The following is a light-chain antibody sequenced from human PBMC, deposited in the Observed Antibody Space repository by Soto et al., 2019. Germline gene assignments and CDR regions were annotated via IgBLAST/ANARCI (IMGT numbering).Light chain of an antibody. J-gene: IGKJ2*02. CDR2: DTS. CDR3: QQYDNWPPCT. Sequence: EIVMTQSPATLSVSPGERVTLSCRASQSVSGFLAWYQQRPGQAPRLLIYDTSTRATGVPARFSGSGSGTEFSLTISSLQSEDFAVYYCQQYDNWPPCTFGQGTKLEVK. CDR1: QSVSGF. V-gene: IGKV3-15*01.